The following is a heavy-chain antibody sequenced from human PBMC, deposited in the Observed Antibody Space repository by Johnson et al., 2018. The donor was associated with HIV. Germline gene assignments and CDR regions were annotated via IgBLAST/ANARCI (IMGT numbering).Heavy chain of an antibody. Sequence: QMQLVESGGGVVQPGGSLRLSCAASGFTFSSYAMHWVRQAPAKGLEWVAVISYDGSYQYYADSAKGRFTISRDNSKNTLYLQMNSLRAEDTAVYYCAREPSIAAAGGDGAFDIWGRGTMLTVSS. CDR2: ISYDGSYQ. D-gene: IGHD6-13*01. CDR3: AREPSIAAAGGDGAFDI. J-gene: IGHJ3*02. CDR1: GFTFSSYA. V-gene: IGHV3-30*04.